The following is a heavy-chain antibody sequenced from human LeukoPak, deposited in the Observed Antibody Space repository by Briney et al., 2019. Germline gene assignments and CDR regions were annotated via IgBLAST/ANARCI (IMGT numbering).Heavy chain of an antibody. V-gene: IGHV1-2*02. CDR2: INPNSGGT. CDR1: GYTFTGYY. J-gene: IGHJ4*02. D-gene: IGHD1-1*01. CDR3: ARRLGAGTTLGY. Sequence: ASVNVSCKASGYTFTGYYIHWVRQAPGQGLERIGWINPNSGGTNYAQKFQGRVTMTRDTSTSTAYMELSRLTSDDTAVYYCARRLGAGTTLGYWGQGAMVTDCS.